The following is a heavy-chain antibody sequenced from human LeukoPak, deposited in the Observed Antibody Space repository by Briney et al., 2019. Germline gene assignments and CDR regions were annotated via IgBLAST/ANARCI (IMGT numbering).Heavy chain of an antibody. CDR3: AKSSSGWYGGFDY. D-gene: IGHD6-19*01. V-gene: IGHV3-30*18. CDR2: LSYDGSEK. CDR1: GFTFSTYG. J-gene: IGHJ4*02. Sequence: GRSLRLSCAASGFTFSTYGMHWVRQAPGKGLEWVAVLSYDGSEKYYADSVKGRCTISRDNSKNTVYLQMNSPRDEDTAVYYCAKSSSGWYGGFDYWGQGTLVTVSS.